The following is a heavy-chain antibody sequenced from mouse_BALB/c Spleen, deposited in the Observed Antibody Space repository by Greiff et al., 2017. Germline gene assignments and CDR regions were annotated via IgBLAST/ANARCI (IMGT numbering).Heavy chain of an antibody. Sequence: QVQLQQSGAELVRPGVSVKISCKGSGCTFTDYAMHWVKQSHAKSLEWIGVISTYYGDASYNQKFKGKATMTVDKSSSTAYMELARLTSEDSAIYYCARSGLRYYFDYWGQGTTLTVSS. V-gene: IGHV1S137*01. CDR2: ISTYYGDA. CDR3: ARSGLRYYFDY. J-gene: IGHJ2*01. D-gene: IGHD1-1*01. CDR1: GCTFTDYA.